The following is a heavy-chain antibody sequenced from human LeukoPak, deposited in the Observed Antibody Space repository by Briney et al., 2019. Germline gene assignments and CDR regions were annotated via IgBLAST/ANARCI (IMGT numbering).Heavy chain of an antibody. Sequence: GGSLRLSCAASGFIFNNYGLVWVRQAPGKGLEWVSAISNDGGGTTYADPVKGRFTISRDNSRNTVYLQINSLRAEDTAVYYCGKTTVGYSSGQKPAWPVDYWGQGTLVTVSS. CDR2: ISNDGGGT. D-gene: IGHD5-18*01. J-gene: IGHJ4*02. V-gene: IGHV3-23*01. CDR3: GKTTVGYSSGQKPAWPVDY. CDR1: GFIFNNYG.